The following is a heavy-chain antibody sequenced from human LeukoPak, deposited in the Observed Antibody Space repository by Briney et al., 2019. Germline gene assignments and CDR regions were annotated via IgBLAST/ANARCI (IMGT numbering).Heavy chain of an antibody. CDR3: ARNNQGKYYYYGMDV. CDR1: GFTFSSYA. D-gene: IGHD1/OR15-1a*01. J-gene: IGHJ6*02. Sequence: PGGSLRLSCAASGFTFSSYAMSWVRQAPGKGLEWVSAISGSGGGTYYADSVKGRFTISRDNSKNTLYLQMNSLRAEDTAVYYCARNNQGKYYYYGMDVWGQGTTVTVSS. CDR2: ISGSGGGT. V-gene: IGHV3-23*01.